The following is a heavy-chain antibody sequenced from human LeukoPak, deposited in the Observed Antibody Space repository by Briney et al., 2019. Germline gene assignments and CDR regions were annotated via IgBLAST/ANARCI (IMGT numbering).Heavy chain of an antibody. Sequence: SETLSLTCTVSSGSISTINYYWGWIRQPPGKGLEWVGSIYYSGSTNYNPSLKSRVTISVDTSKNQFSLKLSSVTAADTAVYYCARDRGIVGASDYWGQGTLVTVSS. V-gene: IGHV4-39*07. CDR3: ARDRGIVGASDY. CDR1: SGSISTINYY. CDR2: IYYSGST. D-gene: IGHD1-26*01. J-gene: IGHJ4*02.